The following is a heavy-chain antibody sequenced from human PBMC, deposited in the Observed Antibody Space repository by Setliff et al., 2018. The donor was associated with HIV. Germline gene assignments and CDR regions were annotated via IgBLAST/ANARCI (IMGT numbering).Heavy chain of an antibody. CDR2: VYHTGST. V-gene: IGHV4-38-2*01. Sequence: ETLSLTCGVSGYSMSSGYYWGWIRQPPGKGLEWIGNVYHTGSTYYNPSLKSRVTISVDTSKNQFSLKLSSVIAADTAVYYCARHAAGPDGPFDYWGQGTLVTSPQ. CDR1: GYSMSSGYY. D-gene: IGHD2-2*01. CDR3: ARHAAGPDGPFDY. J-gene: IGHJ4*02.